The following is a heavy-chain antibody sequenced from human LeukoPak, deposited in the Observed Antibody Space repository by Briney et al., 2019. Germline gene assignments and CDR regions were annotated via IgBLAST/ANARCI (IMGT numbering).Heavy chain of an antibody. CDR1: GYSISIGNH. J-gene: IGHJ4*02. D-gene: IGHD1-26*01. CDR3: ASLGGYQGGNFDY. CDR2: IFPSGTP. V-gene: IGHV4-38-2*02. Sequence: SETLSLTCTVSGYSISIGNHWGWIRQPPEKGLEWIGSIFPSGTPYYNPSLKSRVTISIDTSKNQFSLGLSSVTAADAAMYYCASLGGYQGGNFDYWGQGTLLTVSS.